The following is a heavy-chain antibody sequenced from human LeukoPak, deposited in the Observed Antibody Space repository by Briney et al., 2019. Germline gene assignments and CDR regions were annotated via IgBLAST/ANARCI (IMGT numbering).Heavy chain of an antibody. Sequence: GGSLRLSCTASAFTLGDWYMSWIRQAPGKGLEWISYISNIGTTTYYAESVKGRFTISRDNAKNSLYLQMNSLRAEDTAVYYCACDFRYLGHDFWGQGTLDTVSS. D-gene: IGHD2-21*02. J-gene: IGHJ4*02. V-gene: IGHV3-11*01. CDR3: ACDFRYLGHDF. CDR1: AFTLGDWY. CDR2: ISNIGTTT.